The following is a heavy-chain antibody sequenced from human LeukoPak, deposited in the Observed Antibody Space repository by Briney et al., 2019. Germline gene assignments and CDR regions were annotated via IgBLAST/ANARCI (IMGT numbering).Heavy chain of an antibody. CDR1: GFTFSSYN. Sequence: PGGSLRLSCAASGFTFSSYNMNWVRQAPGKGLEWVSYISTSSSTTYYADSVKGRFTLSRDNAKNSLYLQMNSLRDEDTAVYYCARGSGSYYDYWGQGTLVTVCS. D-gene: IGHD3-10*01. V-gene: IGHV3-48*02. CDR2: ISTSSSTT. CDR3: ARGSGSYYDY. J-gene: IGHJ4*02.